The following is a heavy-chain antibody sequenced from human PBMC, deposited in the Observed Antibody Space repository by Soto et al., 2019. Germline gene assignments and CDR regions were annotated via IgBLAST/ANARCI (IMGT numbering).Heavy chain of an antibody. D-gene: IGHD3-10*01. J-gene: IGHJ6*02. Sequence: QVQLVQSGAEVKRPGSSVNVSCKASGDMFRNSAFTWVRQAPGQGLASMAVIIPLFRKTNVAQNFQGRVTATADEHASSLYMEASSLTSEDTAVYFCARARLSNGDPNIYCCCGLDVWGQGTTITVSS. CDR2: IIPLFRKT. CDR1: GDMFRNSA. CDR3: ARARLSNGDPNIYCCCGLDV. V-gene: IGHV1-69*01.